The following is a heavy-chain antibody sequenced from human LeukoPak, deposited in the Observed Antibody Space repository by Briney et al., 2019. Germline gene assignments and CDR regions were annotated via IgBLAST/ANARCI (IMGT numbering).Heavy chain of an antibody. CDR1: GGSISSYY. V-gene: IGHV4-59*01. D-gene: IGHD2-2*01. Sequence: SETLSLTCTVSGGSISSYYWSWIRQPPGKGLQRIGYIYYSGRTDYNPSLKSRVTISIDTSKNQFSLKLTSVTAADTAIYYCARGVGSTRTYDYWGQGTLVTVSS. J-gene: IGHJ4*02. CDR2: IYYSGRT. CDR3: ARGVGSTRTYDY.